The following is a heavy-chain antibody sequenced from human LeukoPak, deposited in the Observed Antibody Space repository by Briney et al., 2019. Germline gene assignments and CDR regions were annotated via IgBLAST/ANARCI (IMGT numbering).Heavy chain of an antibody. V-gene: IGHV3-48*03. CDR1: GFTFSSYE. CDR2: ISSSGSTI. J-gene: IGHJ4*02. Sequence: GSLRLSCAASGFTFSSYEMNWVRQAPGKGLEWVSYISSSGSTIYYADSVKGRFTISRDNAKNSLYLQMNSLRAEDTAVYYCARGPPDYGVYECDYWGQGTLVTVSS. D-gene: IGHD4-17*01. CDR3: ARGPPDYGVYECDY.